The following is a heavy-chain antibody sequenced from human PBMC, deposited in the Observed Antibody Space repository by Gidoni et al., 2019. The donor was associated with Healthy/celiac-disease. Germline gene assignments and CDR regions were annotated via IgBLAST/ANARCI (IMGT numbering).Heavy chain of an antibody. CDR2: ISYDGSNQ. Sequence: QVQLVESGGGVVQPGRSLRLSCAASGFPFRSYAMHWVRKAPGQGLEWVAVISYDGSNQYYADSVKGRFTISRDNSKNTLYLQMNSLRAEDTAVYYCAGGEIAAAGKAVYYYYGMDVWGQGTTVTVSS. CDR3: AGGEIAAAGKAVYYYYGMDV. J-gene: IGHJ6*02. D-gene: IGHD6-13*01. CDR1: GFPFRSYA. V-gene: IGHV3-30-3*01.